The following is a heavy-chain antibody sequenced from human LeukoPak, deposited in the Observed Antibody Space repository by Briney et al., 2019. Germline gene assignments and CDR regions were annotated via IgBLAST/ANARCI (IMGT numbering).Heavy chain of an antibody. V-gene: IGHV3-30*18. CDR1: RFTFSACG. CDR3: AKGTAVDRQYFEN. J-gene: IGHJ4*02. CDR2: ISFDGSHK. Sequence: PGRSLRLSCAASRFTFSACGMHWVRQAPGKGLEWVAAISFDGSHKYYADSVKGRFTISRDNPMNTLYLQMNSLRAEDTAVYYCAKGTAVDRQYFENWGQGTLVTVSS. D-gene: IGHD1-1*01.